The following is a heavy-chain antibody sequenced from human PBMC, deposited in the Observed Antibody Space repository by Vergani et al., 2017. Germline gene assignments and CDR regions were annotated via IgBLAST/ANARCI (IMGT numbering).Heavy chain of an antibody. D-gene: IGHD5-18*01. J-gene: IGHJ4*01. CDR2: ISGSGDST. Sequence: EVRLVESGGVVVQPGGSLRLSCAASGFTFSNYAMSWVRQAPGKGLEWVSSISGSGDSTYYADSVKGRFAISRDNSKNTVYLQMNSLRVEDTAIYYCAKDPATSMGFGGQGILVTVSS. CDR3: AKDPATSMGF. CDR1: GFTFSNYA. V-gene: IGHV3-23*04.